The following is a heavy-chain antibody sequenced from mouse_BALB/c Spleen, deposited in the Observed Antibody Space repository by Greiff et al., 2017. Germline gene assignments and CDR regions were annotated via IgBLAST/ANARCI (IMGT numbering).Heavy chain of an antibody. CDR3: ARGGYMDY. Sequence: VQLQQTGPELVKPGASVKISCKASGYSFTDYIMLWVKQSHGKSLEWIGNINPYYGSTSYNLKFKGKATLTVDKSSSTAYMQLNSLTSEDSAVYYCARGGYMDYWGQGTTLTVSA. V-gene: IGHV1-39*01. CDR1: GYSFTDYI. D-gene: IGHD2-2*01. J-gene: IGHJ2*01. CDR2: INPYYGST.